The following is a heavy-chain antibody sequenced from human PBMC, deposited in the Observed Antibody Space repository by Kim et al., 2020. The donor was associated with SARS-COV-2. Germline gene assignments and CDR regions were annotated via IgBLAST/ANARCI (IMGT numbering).Heavy chain of an antibody. CDR2: IIPIFGTA. V-gene: IGHV1-69*13. J-gene: IGHJ4*02. CDR3: ARLEYYGSGSYPLFDY. Sequence: SVKVSCKASGGTFSSYAISWVRQAPGQGLEWMGGIIPIFGTANYAQKFQGRVTITADESTSTAYMELSSLRSEDTAVYYCARLEYYGSGSYPLFDYWGQGTLVTVSS. CDR1: GGTFSSYA. D-gene: IGHD3-10*01.